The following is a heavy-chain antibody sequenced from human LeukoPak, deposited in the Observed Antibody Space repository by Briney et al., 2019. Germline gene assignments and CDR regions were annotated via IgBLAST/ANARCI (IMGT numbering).Heavy chain of an antibody. CDR2: INHSGST. CDR3: ARGREGIAVAVSLDP. Sequence: SETLSLTCAVYGGSFSGYYWSWIRQPPGKGLEWIGEINHSGSTNYNPSLKSRVTISVDTSKNQFSLKLSSVTAADTAVYYCARGREGIAVAVSLDPWGQGTLVTVSS. CDR1: GGSFSGYY. D-gene: IGHD6-19*01. J-gene: IGHJ5*02. V-gene: IGHV4-34*01.